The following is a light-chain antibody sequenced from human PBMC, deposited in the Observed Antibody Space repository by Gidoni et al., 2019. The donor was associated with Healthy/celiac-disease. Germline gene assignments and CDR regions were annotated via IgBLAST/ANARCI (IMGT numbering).Light chain of an antibody. CDR3: QAWDSRMV. Sequence: SYELTQPPSVSVSPGQTASITCSGDKLGDKYACWYQQKPGKSPGLLIYQDSKRPSGFPERFSGSNSGNTATLTMDEAYYYCQAWDSRMVFGGGTKLTVL. J-gene: IGLJ2*01. V-gene: IGLV3-1*01. CDR1: KLGDKY. CDR2: QDS.